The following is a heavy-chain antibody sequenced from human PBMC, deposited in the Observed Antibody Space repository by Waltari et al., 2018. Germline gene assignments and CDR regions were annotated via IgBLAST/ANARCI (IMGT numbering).Heavy chain of an antibody. CDR2: INHSGST. CDR1: GGSFSGYY. D-gene: IGHD5-18*01. V-gene: IGHV4-34*01. CDR3: ARRGPRGYKFGGVWFDP. J-gene: IGHJ5*02. Sequence: QVQLQQWGAGLLKPSETLSLTCAVYGGSFSGYYWSWIRQPPGKGLEWIGEINHSGSTNYNPSLKSRVTISVDTSKNQFSLKLSSVTAADTAVYYCARRGPRGYKFGGVWFDPWGQGTLVTVSS.